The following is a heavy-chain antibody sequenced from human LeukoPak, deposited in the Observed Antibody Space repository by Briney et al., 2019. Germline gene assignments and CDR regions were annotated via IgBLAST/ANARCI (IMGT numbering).Heavy chain of an antibody. CDR1: GFIFSTYG. Sequence: QPGGSLRLSCAASGFIFSTYGMHWVRQAPGKGLEWGALMSYDGSTKYYGDSVKGRFTISRDNSKNTLYLQMNSLRAEDTAVYYCAKDQSAMVRGAYYFDYWGQGTLVTVSS. D-gene: IGHD3-10*01. J-gene: IGHJ4*02. CDR2: MSYDGSTK. CDR3: AKDQSAMVRGAYYFDY. V-gene: IGHV3-30*18.